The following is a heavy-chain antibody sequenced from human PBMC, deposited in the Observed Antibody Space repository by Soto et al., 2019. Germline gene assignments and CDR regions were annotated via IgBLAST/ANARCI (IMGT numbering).Heavy chain of an antibody. Sequence: GSLTLSCAASGFTFSSYGMHWVRQAPGKGLEWVAVISYDGSNKYYADSVKGRFTISRDNSKNTLYLQMNSLRAEDTAVYYCAKGAVDTAMFSDYWGQG. V-gene: IGHV3-30*18. CDR2: ISYDGSNK. D-gene: IGHD5-18*01. CDR3: AKGAVDTAMFSDY. J-gene: IGHJ4*02. CDR1: GFTFSSYG.